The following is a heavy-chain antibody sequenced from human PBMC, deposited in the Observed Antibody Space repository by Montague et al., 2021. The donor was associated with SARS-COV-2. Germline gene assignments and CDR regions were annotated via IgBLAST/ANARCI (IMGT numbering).Heavy chain of an antibody. CDR1: GFSLSTSGVG. J-gene: IGHJ4*02. Sequence: PALVKPTQTLTLTCTFSGFSLSTSGVGVGWIRQPPGKALEWLALIYWDDDKRYSPSLKTRLTITKDTSKNQVVLTMTNMDPADTGTYYCAHRLARHNDINDHLWCSFDYWGQGTLVTVSS. CDR2: IYWDDDK. CDR3: AHRLARHNDINDHLWCSFDY. D-gene: IGHD4/OR15-4a*01. V-gene: IGHV2-5*02.